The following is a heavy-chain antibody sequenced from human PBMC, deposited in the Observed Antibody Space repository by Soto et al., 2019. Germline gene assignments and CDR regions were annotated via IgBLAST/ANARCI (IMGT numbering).Heavy chain of an antibody. CDR3: TKDQTSGVFHTDCFDP. V-gene: IGHV3-9*01. Sequence: PRWSLILSCAASGFTLENYAMHWVRQAPGKGLEWVSGISWNSGDTRYADSVKGRFTVSRDNAKNFLYLQMNSLRPEDTALYYCTKDQTSGVFHTDCFDPWGQGTLVTV. D-gene: IGHD3-3*01. CDR2: ISWNSGDT. J-gene: IGHJ5*02. CDR1: GFTLENYA.